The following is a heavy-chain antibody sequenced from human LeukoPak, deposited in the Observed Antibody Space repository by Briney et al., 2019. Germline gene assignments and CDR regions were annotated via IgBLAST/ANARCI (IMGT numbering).Heavy chain of an antibody. D-gene: IGHD3-10*01. V-gene: IGHV3-23*01. CDR2: ISGSGGST. J-gene: IGHJ4*02. CDR3: ARAKPKNMVRGLIMRRESRYYFDY. Sequence: GGSLRLSCAASGFTFSSYEMNWVRQGPGKGLEWIATISGSGGSTYYADSVKGRFTISRDNSKSTLYIQMNSLRAEDTAVYYCARAKPKNMVRGLIMRRESRYYFDYWGQGTLVTVSS. CDR1: GFTFSSYE.